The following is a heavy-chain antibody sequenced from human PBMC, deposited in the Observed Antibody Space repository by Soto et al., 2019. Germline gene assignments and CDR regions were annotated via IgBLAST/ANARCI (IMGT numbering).Heavy chain of an antibody. CDR3: ARDRDSSGYYTLFDY. V-gene: IGHV1-69*13. CDR1: GGTFSSYA. CDR2: IIPIFGTA. J-gene: IGHJ4*02. D-gene: IGHD3-22*01. Sequence: ASVKVSCKASGGTFSSYAISWVRQAPGQGLEWMGGIIPIFGTANYAQKFQGRVTITADESTSTAYMELSSLRSEDTAVYYCARDRDSSGYYTLFDYWGQGTLVTVSS.